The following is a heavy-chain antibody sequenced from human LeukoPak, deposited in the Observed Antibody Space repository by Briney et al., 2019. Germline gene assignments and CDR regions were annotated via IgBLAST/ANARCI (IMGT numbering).Heavy chain of an antibody. CDR1: GFTFSTYW. CDR2: INTDGTST. J-gene: IGHJ4*02. V-gene: IGHV3-74*01. Sequence: GGSLRLSCVASGFTFSTYWMHWVRQAPGKGLVWVSRINTDGTSTTYADSVKGRFTISRDNSKNTLYLQMNSLRAEDTAVYYCAKDITMIVVFPAPDYWGQGTLVTVSS. CDR3: AKDITMIVVFPAPDY. D-gene: IGHD3-22*01.